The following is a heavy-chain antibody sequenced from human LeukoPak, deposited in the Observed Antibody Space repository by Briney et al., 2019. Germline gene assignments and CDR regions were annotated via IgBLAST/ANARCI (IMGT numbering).Heavy chain of an antibody. Sequence: GGSLRLSCAASGFTFCSYSMNWVRHAPGKSLDWVSSISSSSSYIYYADSVKGRFTISRDNAKNSLYLQMNSLRVEDTAVYYCAGDSSNWNIDYWGQGTPVTVSS. V-gene: IGHV3-21*01. CDR1: GFTFCSYS. CDR3: AGDSSNWNIDY. J-gene: IGHJ4*02. CDR2: ISSSSSYI. D-gene: IGHD6-13*01.